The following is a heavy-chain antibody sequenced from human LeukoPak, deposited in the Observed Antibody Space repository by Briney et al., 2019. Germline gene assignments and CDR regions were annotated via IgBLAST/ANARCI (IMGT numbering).Heavy chain of an antibody. Sequence: AGGSLRLSCAASGFTFSSYAMSWVRQAPGKGLEWVAFIRYDGSNKYYADSVKGRFTISRDNSKNTLYLQMNSLRAEDTAVYYCAKGTVGASGYWGQGTLVTVSS. CDR1: GFTFSSYA. J-gene: IGHJ4*02. CDR2: IRYDGSNK. D-gene: IGHD1-26*01. V-gene: IGHV3-30*02. CDR3: AKGTVGASGY.